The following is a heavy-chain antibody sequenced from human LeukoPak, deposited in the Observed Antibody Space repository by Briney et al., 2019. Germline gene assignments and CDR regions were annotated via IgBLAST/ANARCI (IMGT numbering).Heavy chain of an antibody. CDR3: ARLQGMITFGGLVVD. V-gene: IGHV5-10-1*01. J-gene: IGHJ4*02. CDR2: IDPTDSYT. Sequence: GESLKISCKGSGYTFTSYWISWVRQMPGKGLEWMGRIDPTDSYTNYSPSFQGHVTISADKSISTAYLQWSSLEASDTAIYYCARLQGMITFGGLVVDWGQGTLVTVSS. CDR1: GYTFTSYW. D-gene: IGHD3-16*02.